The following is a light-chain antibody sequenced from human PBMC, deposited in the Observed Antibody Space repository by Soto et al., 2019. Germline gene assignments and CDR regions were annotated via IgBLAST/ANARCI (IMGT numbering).Light chain of an antibody. V-gene: IGLV1-40*01. CDR2: GNS. Sequence: VLTQPPSVSGAPGQRVTISCTGSSSNIGAGYDVHWYQQLPGTAPKLLIYGNSNRPSGVPDRFSGSKSGTSASLAITGLHAEDEADYYCQSYDSSLSGSHVVFGGGTKLTVL. CDR1: SSNIGAGYD. CDR3: QSYDSSLSGSHVV. J-gene: IGLJ2*01.